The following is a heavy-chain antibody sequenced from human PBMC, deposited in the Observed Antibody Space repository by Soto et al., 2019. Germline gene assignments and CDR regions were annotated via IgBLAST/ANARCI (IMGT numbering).Heavy chain of an antibody. D-gene: IGHD6-13*01. V-gene: IGHV1-18*01. J-gene: IGHJ6*02. CDR3: ARDPPYSSSWYFLSYYYYGMDV. CDR1: GYTFTSYG. CDR2: ISAYNGNT. Sequence: GASVKVSCKASGYTFTSYGISWVRQAPGQGLEWMGWISAYNGNTNYAQKLQGRVTMTTDTSTSTAYMELRSLRSDDTAVYYCARDPPYSSSWYFLSYYYYGMDVWGQGTTVTVSS.